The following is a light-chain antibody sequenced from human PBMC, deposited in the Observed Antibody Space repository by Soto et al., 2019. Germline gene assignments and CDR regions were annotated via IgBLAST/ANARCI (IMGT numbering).Light chain of an antibody. CDR1: SSNIGAGYD. CDR3: QSYDSSLSGFYV. CDR2: GNS. Sequence: QSVLTQPPSVSGAPGQRVTLSCTGSSSNIGAGYDVHWYQQLPGTAPKLLIYGNSNRPSGVPDRFSGSKSGTSASLAITGLQAEDEDDYYCQSYDSSLSGFYVFGTGTKVTVL. V-gene: IGLV1-40*01. J-gene: IGLJ1*01.